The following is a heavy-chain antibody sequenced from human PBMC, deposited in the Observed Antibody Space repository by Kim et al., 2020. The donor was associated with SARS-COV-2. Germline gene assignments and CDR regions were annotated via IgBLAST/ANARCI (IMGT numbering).Heavy chain of an antibody. J-gene: IGHJ6*02. Sequence: GGSLRLSCAASGFTFSSYAMHWVRQAPGKGLEWVAVISYDGSNKYYVDSVKGRFTISRDNSKNTLYLQMNSLRAEDTAVYYCAKEDGSYYYYYYGMDVWGQGTTVTVSS. CDR1: GFTFSSYA. CDR2: ISYDGSNK. D-gene: IGHD1-26*01. CDR3: AKEDGSYYYYYYGMDV. V-gene: IGHV3-30*04.